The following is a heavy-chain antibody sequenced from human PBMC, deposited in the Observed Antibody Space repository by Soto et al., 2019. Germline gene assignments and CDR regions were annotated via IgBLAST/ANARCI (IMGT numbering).Heavy chain of an antibody. Sequence: EVQVVESGGGLVQPGGSLRLSCAASGFTFSDYWMHWVRQVPGKGLLCVSRISGDGSDTNYADSVEGRFTISRDNAKNTVYPPMYIPRAKHTSIYDCTSGRVLFGGYADIAAWGQGTLVTVSS. CDR2: ISGDGSDT. CDR1: GFTFSDYW. CDR3: TSGRVLFGGYADIAA. V-gene: IGHV3-74*01. D-gene: IGHD5-12*01. J-gene: IGHJ5*02.